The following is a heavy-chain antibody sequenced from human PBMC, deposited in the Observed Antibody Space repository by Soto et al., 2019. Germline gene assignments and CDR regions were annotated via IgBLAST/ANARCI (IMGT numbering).Heavy chain of an antibody. V-gene: IGHV6-1*01. J-gene: IGHJ4*01. D-gene: IGHD3-10*01. CDR2: TYYKSKWNN. CDR3: ARDSGYGSGASVNHYLDY. Sequence: SQTLSLTCAISGDSVSSNSAGWNWIRQSPSRGLEWLGRTYYKSKWNNDYALSVKSRITINPDTSKNQFSLHLYSVTPEDTAVYYCARDSGYGSGASVNHYLDYWGHGTLVTVSS. CDR1: GDSVSSNSAG.